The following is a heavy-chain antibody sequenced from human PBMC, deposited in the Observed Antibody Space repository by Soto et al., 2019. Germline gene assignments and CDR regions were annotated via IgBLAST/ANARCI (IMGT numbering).Heavy chain of an antibody. Sequence: VSVKGYCKTSGYTFTRYHIHWGRQANGQGLEWMGIINPSGGSTTYAQNFQGRVTLTRDTSTSTVYMELSSLRSEDTAVYYCARGVYQLPLYGMDVWGQGTPVTVSS. J-gene: IGHJ6*02. D-gene: IGHD2-8*01. CDR2: INPSGGST. CDR3: ARGVYQLPLYGMDV. V-gene: IGHV1-46*01. CDR1: GYTFTRYH.